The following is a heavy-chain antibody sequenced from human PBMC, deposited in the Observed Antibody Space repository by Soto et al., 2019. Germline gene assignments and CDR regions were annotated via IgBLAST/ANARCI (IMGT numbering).Heavy chain of an antibody. CDR3: TRPADGGSGYTFDQ. Sequence: PGGSLRLSCAASGFIFSGSALHWVRQASWKGLEWVGRIRSRANSYATGYAASVKGRFTISRDDSKNTAYLQMNSLKTEDTAVYYCTRPADGGSGYTFDQWGRGTLVTVSS. D-gene: IGHD3-22*01. CDR2: IRSRANSYAT. V-gene: IGHV3-73*01. J-gene: IGHJ4*02. CDR1: GFIFSGSA.